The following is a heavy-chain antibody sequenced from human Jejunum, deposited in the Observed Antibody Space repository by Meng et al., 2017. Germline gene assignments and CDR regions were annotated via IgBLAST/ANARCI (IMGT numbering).Heavy chain of an antibody. CDR1: GFTFSDYE. V-gene: IGHV3-48*03. CDR3: ARKKPGTVYFDP. D-gene: IGHD5/OR15-5a*01. Sequence: GGSLRLSCAASGFTFSDYEMNWIRQAPGKGLEWVSYISGSGSAMYADSVRGRFTISRDNAKSSAQLQMSSLRAEDTAVYYCARKKPGTVYFDPWGQGTLVTVSS. CDR2: ISGSGSA. J-gene: IGHJ5*02.